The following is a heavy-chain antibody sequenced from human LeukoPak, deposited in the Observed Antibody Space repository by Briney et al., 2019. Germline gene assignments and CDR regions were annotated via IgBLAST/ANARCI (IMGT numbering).Heavy chain of an antibody. D-gene: IGHD1-26*01. CDR1: GGPIHSDF. V-gene: IGHV4-59*07. Sequence: PSDTLSLTRTVSGGPIHSDFWRWIRQPPGKGLEWLGYISYTAYTRYNPSLTSRVTISLATSKNQFSLNLNSVTAADAAVYYCARGPGTSGLTYYFDSWGQGTLVSVSS. CDR2: ISYTAYT. CDR3: ARGPGTSGLTYYFDS. J-gene: IGHJ4*02.